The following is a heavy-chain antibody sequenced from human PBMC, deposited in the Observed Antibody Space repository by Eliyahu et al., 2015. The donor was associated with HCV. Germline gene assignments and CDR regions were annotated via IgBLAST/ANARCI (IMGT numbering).Heavy chain of an antibody. CDR1: FSSYA. CDR3: AKEGAYGSGSYYDY. CDR2: ISGSGGST. V-gene: IGHV3-23*01. J-gene: IGHJ4*02. Sequence: FSSYAMSWVRQAPGKGLEWVSAISGSGGSTYYADSVKGRFTISRDNSKNTLYLQMNSLRAEDTAVYYCAKEGAYGSGSYYDYWGQGTLVTVSS. D-gene: IGHD3-10*01.